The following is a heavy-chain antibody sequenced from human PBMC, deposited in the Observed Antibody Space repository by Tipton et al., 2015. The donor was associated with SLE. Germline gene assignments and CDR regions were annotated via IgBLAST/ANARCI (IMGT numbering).Heavy chain of an antibody. J-gene: IGHJ5*02. CDR2: IYYSGST. CDR3: ARAADSSSWYRGWFDP. CDR1: GGSISSHY. V-gene: IGHV4-59*11. D-gene: IGHD6-13*01. Sequence: LRLSCTVSGGSISSHYWSWIRQPPGKGLEWIGYIYYSGSTNYNPSLKSRVTISVDTSKNQFSLKLSSVTAADTAVYYCARAADSSSWYRGWFDPWGQGTLVTVSS.